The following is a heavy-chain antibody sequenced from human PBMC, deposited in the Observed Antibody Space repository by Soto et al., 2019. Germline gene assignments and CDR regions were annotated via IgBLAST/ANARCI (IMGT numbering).Heavy chain of an antibody. D-gene: IGHD3-16*02. Sequence: ASVKVSCKASGYTFTSYAMHWVRQAPGQRLEWMGWINAGNGNTKYSQKFQGRVTITRDTSASTAYMELSSLRSEDTAVYYCARRPTPPYVRGSYRNLTFDYWGQGTLVTVYS. CDR2: INAGNGNT. V-gene: IGHV1-3*01. CDR3: ARRPTPPYVRGSYRNLTFDY. J-gene: IGHJ4*02. CDR1: GYTFTSYA.